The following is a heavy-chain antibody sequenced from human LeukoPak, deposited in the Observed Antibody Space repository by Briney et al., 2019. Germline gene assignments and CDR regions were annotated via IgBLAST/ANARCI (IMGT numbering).Heavy chain of an antibody. J-gene: IGHJ4*02. CDR1: GYTFTGYY. V-gene: IGHV1-2*02. D-gene: IGHD3-9*01. CDR3: ARVHPHVILPGYDGTYFDY. Sequence: ASVKVSCKASGYTFTGYYMHWVRQAPGQGLEWMGWINPNSGGTNYAQKFQGRVTMTRDTSISTAYMELSRLRSDDTAAYYCARVHPHVILPGYDGTYFDYGGQGTLVPVSS. CDR2: INPNSGGT.